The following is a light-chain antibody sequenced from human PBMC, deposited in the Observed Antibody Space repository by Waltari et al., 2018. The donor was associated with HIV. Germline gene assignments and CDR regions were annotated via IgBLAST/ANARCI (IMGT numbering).Light chain of an antibody. Sequence: EIVLTQSPATLSLSPGEGATLSCRASQSVSSYLAWYQQKPGQPPRLLIYDASNRATGIPARFSGSGSVTDFTLTISSLEPEDFAVYYCQQRSNWPGTFGQGTKVDIK. CDR1: QSVSSY. J-gene: IGKJ1*01. CDR3: QQRSNWPGT. V-gene: IGKV3-11*01. CDR2: DAS.